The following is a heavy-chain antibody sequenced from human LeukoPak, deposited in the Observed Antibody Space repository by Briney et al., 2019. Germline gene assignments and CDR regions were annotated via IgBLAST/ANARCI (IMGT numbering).Heavy chain of an antibody. CDR2: IYYSGST. J-gene: IGHJ4*02. D-gene: IGHD3-16*01. CDR1: NGSISSYY. Sequence: SETLSLTCTVSNGSISSYYWSWIRQSPGKGLEWIGHIYYSGSTRYNPSLKSRVTISVDTSKNHFSLKLSSLTAADTALYYCARLRLEYGGFDYWGQGTLVTVSS. CDR3: ARLRLEYGGFDY. V-gene: IGHV4-59*01.